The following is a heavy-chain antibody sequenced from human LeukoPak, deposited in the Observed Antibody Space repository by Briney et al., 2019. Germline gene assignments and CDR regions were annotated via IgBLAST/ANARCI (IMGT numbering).Heavy chain of an antibody. CDR1: GYSFTSYW. J-gene: IGHJ2*01. CDR3: ARQGDIVVVPAAALGVFDL. CDR2: IYPGDSDT. Sequence: KAGESLKISCKGSGYSFTSYWIGWVRQMPGKGLEWMVIIYPGDSDTRYSPSFQGQVTISADKSISTAYLQWSSLKASDTAMYYCARQGDIVVVPAAALGVFDLWGRGTLVTVSS. D-gene: IGHD2-2*01. V-gene: IGHV5-51*01.